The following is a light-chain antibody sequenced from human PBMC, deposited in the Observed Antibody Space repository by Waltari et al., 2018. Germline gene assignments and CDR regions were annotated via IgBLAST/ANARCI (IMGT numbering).Light chain of an antibody. CDR1: HSVSTY. J-gene: IGKJ4*01. CDR2: DAS. CDR3: QHRFNWPLT. Sequence: EIVLTQSPATLSLSPGDGATLSCRASHSVSTYLAWYQEKPGQAPRLLIYDASTRATGIPARFSGSGSGTDFTLTISGLEPEDSAVYDCQHRFNWPLTFGGGTKVEIK. V-gene: IGKV3-11*01.